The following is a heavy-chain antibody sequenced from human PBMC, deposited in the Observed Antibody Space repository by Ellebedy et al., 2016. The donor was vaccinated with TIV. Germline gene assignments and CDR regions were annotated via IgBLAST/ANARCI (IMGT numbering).Heavy chain of an antibody. J-gene: IGHJ5*02. CDR3: ARDPALPRGRFDT. CDR1: GGSISNSDYY. V-gene: IGHV4-39*07. Sequence: MPSETLSLTCTVSGGSISNSDYYWNWIRQPPGKGLEWIGSIYYSGSAYYNASLKIRVTVSVDTSKNQFSLNLSSVTAADTAVYYCARDPALPRGRFDTWGQGTLVTVSS. CDR2: IYYSGSA.